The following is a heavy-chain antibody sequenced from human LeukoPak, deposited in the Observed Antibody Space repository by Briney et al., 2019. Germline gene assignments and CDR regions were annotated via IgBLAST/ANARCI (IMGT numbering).Heavy chain of an antibody. CDR2: VNTDESRT. CDR3: ARGASGSYYVDY. D-gene: IGHD1-26*01. CDR1: GFAFSNYW. J-gene: IGHJ4*02. V-gene: IGHV3-74*01. Sequence: TGGSLRLSCVASGFAFSNYWMHWVRQAPGKGLVWVSRVNTDESRTNYADSVKGRFTISRDNAKNTVYLQMNSLRAEDTAVYYCARGASGSYYVDYWGQGILVTVSS.